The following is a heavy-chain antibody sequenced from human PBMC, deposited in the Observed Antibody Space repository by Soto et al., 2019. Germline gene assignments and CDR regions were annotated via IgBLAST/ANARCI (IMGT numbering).Heavy chain of an antibody. Sequence: SETLSLTCAVYGGSFSGYYLSWIRQPPGKGLEWIGEINHSGSTNYNPSLKSRVTISVDTSKNQFSPKLSSVTAADTAVYYCARGKRITMIVVANDAFDIWGQGTMVTVSS. CDR3: ARGKRITMIVVANDAFDI. V-gene: IGHV4-34*01. CDR1: GGSFSGYY. CDR2: INHSGST. D-gene: IGHD3-22*01. J-gene: IGHJ3*02.